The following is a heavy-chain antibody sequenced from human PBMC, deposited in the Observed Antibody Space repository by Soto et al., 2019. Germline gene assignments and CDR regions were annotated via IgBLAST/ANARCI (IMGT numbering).Heavy chain of an antibody. CDR3: ARGRYYTSGTYGAFDI. CDR1: GYTLTSYD. J-gene: IGHJ3*02. V-gene: IGHV1-8*01. D-gene: IGHD3-10*01. CDR2: MNPYSGNK. Sequence: QVQLVQSGAEVKKPGASVKVSCKASGYTLTSYDINWGRQATGQGLEWMGWMNPYSGNKGYAQKVQGRGTMTTTTSTSTAYMVLSSLRSEDTAVYYCARGRYYTSGTYGAFDIWGQGTMVTVSS.